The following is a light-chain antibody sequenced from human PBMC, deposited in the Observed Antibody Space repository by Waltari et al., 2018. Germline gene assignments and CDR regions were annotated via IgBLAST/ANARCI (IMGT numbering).Light chain of an antibody. CDR3: SSKTTDNNVDVV. J-gene: IGLJ2*01. CDR1: NSDIGYYNF. V-gene: IGLV2-14*03. CDR2: NVT. Sequence: QSALTQPASVSGSPGQSVTISCGGTNSDIGYYNFVSRYQQYPGKAPKLLIYNVTYRPSGVSDRFAGSKSGNTASLTISGLQFEDEADYYCSSKTTDNNVDVVFGGGTQLNV.